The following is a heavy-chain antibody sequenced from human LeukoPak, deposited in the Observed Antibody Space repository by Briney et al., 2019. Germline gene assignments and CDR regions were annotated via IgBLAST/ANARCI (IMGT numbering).Heavy chain of an antibody. Sequence: PGASLRLSCTASGFVFSSYWMSWVRQAPGKGLEWVANIKDDESQKYYGDSVKGRFTISRDNAKKSLYLHMNSLRADDTAVYYCARDRGGKDFWGQGTLVVVSS. D-gene: IGHD1-1*01. CDR1: GFVFSSYW. CDR2: IKDDESQK. CDR3: ARDRGGKDF. V-gene: IGHV3-7*03. J-gene: IGHJ4*02.